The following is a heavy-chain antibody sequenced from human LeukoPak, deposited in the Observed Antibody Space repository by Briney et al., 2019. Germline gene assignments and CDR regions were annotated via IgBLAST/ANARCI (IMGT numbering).Heavy chain of an antibody. J-gene: IGHJ4*02. V-gene: IGHV4-39*01. D-gene: IGHD3-9*01. CDR3: ARHNLGYDILTGYQLDY. CDR2: INHSGST. CDR1: GGSMSSGRYY. Sequence: PSETLSLTCAVSGGSMSSGRYYWSWIRQPPGKGLEWIGEINHSGSTNYNPSLKSRVTISVDTSKNQFSLKLSSVTAADTAVYYCARHNLGYDILTGYQLDYWGQGTLVTVSS.